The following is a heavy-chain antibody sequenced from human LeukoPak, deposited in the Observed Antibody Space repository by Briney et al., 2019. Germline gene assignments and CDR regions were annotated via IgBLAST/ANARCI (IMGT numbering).Heavy chain of an antibody. J-gene: IGHJ4*02. V-gene: IGHV3-11*04. Sequence: GGSLRLSCAASRFNFRDYYMSWIRQAPGKSLEWIAYISSSGSTRTYADSVKGRFTISRDSAKNSLYLQMNSLRAEDTAVYYCARGAYSGSIFDYWGQGTLVTVSS. CDR2: ISSSGSTR. D-gene: IGHD1-26*01. CDR1: RFNFRDYY. CDR3: ARGAYSGSIFDY.